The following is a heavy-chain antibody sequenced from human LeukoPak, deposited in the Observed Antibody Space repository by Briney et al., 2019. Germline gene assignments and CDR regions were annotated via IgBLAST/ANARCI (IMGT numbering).Heavy chain of an antibody. CDR3: AREAFTTVTSATDAFDT. V-gene: IGHV1-2*02. Sequence: ASVKVSCKASGYTFTDYYIHWVRQAPGQGLEWMGWINPNSVATNYAQKFQGRVTMTRDTSISTAYMELSRLRSDDTAVYYCAREAFTTVTSATDAFDTWGQGTMVTVSS. CDR2: INPNSVAT. CDR1: GYTFTDYY. J-gene: IGHJ3*02. D-gene: IGHD4-17*01.